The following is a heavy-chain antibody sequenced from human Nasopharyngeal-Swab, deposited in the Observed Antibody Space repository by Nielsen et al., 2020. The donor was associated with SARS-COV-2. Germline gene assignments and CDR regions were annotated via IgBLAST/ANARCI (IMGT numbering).Heavy chain of an antibody. J-gene: IGHJ4*02. CDR1: GFTFSSVG. V-gene: IGHV3-23*01. D-gene: IGHD3-10*01. CDR3: AKINGDGFRYPNN. Sequence: GGSLRLSCAASGFTFSSVGMSWGRQAPGKGLEWVSTISGSGDSIYYADSVKGRFTIPRDNSKNTLYMQMNSLRAEDTAVYFCAKINGDGFRYPNNWGQGTLVTVSS. CDR2: ISGSGDSI.